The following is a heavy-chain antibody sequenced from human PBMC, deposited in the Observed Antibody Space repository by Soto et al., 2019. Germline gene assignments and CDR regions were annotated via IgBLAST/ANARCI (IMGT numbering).Heavy chain of an antibody. CDR2: IHHTGTT. D-gene: IGHD5-12*01. Sequence: QVQLQESGPGLVKPSQTLSLTCTVSGDSVSSSSYYWSWIRQHPGKGLEWIGYIHHTGTTYYNPSLKSRITLSVDTSKNQISLRLSSVTAADTAVYYCASGLGYKAWGQGTLVTVSS. V-gene: IGHV4-31*03. CDR3: ASGLGYKA. CDR1: GDSVSSSSYY. J-gene: IGHJ5*02.